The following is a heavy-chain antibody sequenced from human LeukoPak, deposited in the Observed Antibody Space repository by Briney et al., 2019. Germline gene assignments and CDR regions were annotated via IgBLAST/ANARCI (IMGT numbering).Heavy chain of an antibody. CDR2: INPNTGGT. Sequence: ASVKVSCKASGYTFTGYYMNWVRQAPGQGLEWLGRINPNTGGTNYAQNFQGRVTMTRDTSISTAYMELSRLRSDDTAVYYCARVADGLNDAFDIWGQGTMVTVSS. D-gene: IGHD5-24*01. V-gene: IGHV1-2*06. CDR1: GYTFTGYY. J-gene: IGHJ3*02. CDR3: ARVADGLNDAFDI.